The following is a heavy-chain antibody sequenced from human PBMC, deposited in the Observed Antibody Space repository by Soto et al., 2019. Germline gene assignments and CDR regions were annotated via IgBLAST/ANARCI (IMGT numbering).Heavy chain of an antibody. V-gene: IGHV4-31*03. J-gene: IGHJ2*01. Sequence: SETLSLTCTVSGGSISSGGYYWSWIRQHPGKGLEWIGYIYYSGSTYYNPSLKSRVTISVDTSKNQFSLKLSSVTAADTAVYYCARTDVDTDWYFDLWGRGTLVTVSS. CDR2: IYYSGST. D-gene: IGHD5-18*01. CDR3: ARTDVDTDWYFDL. CDR1: GGSISSGGYY.